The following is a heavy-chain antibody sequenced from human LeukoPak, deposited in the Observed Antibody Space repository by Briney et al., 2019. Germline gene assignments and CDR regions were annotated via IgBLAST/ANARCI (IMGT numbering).Heavy chain of an antibody. D-gene: IGHD3-22*01. J-gene: IGHJ3*02. CDR2: ISSSSSYI. CDR3: ARDSDDSSGYYASDAFDI. V-gene: IGHV3-21*01. Sequence: GGSLRLSCAASGFTFSSYSMNWVRQAPGKGLEWVSSISSSSSYIYYADSVKGRFTISRDHAKNSLYLQMNSLRAEETAVYYCARDSDDSSGYYASDAFDIWGQGTMVTVSS. CDR1: GFTFSSYS.